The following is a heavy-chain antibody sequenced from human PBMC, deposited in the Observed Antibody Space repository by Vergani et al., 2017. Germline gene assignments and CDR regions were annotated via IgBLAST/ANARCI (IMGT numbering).Heavy chain of an antibody. Sequence: QVQLVESGGGVVQPGTSLRLSCVVSGFALNRHAMYWVRQAPGKGLEWVVGISFDGTNEYYLDLVKGELTISRDIANNALYLQVRSLRLEDTGVYHCVRDRGVCAGGKCYTEACEYWGQGTPVTVSS. J-gene: IGHJ4*02. CDR2: ISFDGTNE. D-gene: IGHD2-2*02. CDR3: VRDRGVCAGGKCYTEACEY. V-gene: IGHV3-30-3*01. CDR1: GFALNRHA.